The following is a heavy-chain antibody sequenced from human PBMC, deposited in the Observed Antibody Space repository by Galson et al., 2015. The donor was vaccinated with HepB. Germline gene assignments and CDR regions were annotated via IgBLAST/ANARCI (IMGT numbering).Heavy chain of an antibody. J-gene: IGHJ4*02. V-gene: IGHV3-23*01. CDR1: GFTFDDYT. Sequence: LRLSCAASGFTFDDYTMHWVRQAPGKGLEWVSAISGSGGSTYYADSVKGRFTISRDNSKNTLYLQMNSLRAEDTAVYYCAKSRSAAGTGPFDYWGQGTLVTVSS. D-gene: IGHD6-13*01. CDR2: ISGSGGST. CDR3: AKSRSAAGTGPFDY.